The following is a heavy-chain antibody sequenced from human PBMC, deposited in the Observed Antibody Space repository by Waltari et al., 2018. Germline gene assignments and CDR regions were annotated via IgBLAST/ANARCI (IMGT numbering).Heavy chain of an antibody. D-gene: IGHD3-10*01. CDR2: IWYDGSNK. CDR3: AKDGSGFDY. Sequence: VQLVETGGGLIQPGGSLRLSCAAYGFTVSCNYMSWVRQAPGKGLEWVAVIWYDGSNKYYADSVKGRFTISRDNSKNTLYLQMNSLRAEDTAMYYCAKDGSGFDYWGQGTLVTVSS. V-gene: IGHV3-30*02. J-gene: IGHJ4*02. CDR1: GFTVSCNY.